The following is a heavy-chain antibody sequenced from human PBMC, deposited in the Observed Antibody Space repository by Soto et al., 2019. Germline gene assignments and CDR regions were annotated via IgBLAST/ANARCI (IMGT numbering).Heavy chain of an antibody. Sequence: QVHLQESGPGLVKPSETLSLSCTVSGGSVSSGSYYWSWIRQPPGKALEFIGHIFHSGTTNYNPSLKSRVIISVDTPANHFSLRLRSVTAADTAVYYCARAHITGPLDSLGQGYLVTVSS. D-gene: IGHD1-20*01. J-gene: IGHJ4*02. CDR2: IFHSGTT. CDR1: GGSVSSGSYY. V-gene: IGHV4-61*03. CDR3: ARAHITGPLDS.